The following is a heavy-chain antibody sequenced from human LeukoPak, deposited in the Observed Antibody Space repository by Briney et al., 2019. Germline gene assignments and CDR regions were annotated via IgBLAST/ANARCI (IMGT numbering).Heavy chain of an antibody. J-gene: IGHJ4*02. Sequence: GGSLRLSCAASGSIFSSYNMNWVRQAPGKGLEWVSSIGSDRNYMYYADSVKGRFTISRDNAKNSLYLQMNSLRAEDSGAYYCTRGLARYSSGWHCDYWGQGTLVIVSS. V-gene: IGHV3-21*01. D-gene: IGHD6-19*01. CDR1: GSIFSSYN. CDR2: IGSDRNYM. CDR3: TRGLARYSSGWHCDY.